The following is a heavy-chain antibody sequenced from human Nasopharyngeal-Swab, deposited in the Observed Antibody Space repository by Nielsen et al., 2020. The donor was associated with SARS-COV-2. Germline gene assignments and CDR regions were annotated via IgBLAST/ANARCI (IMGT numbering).Heavy chain of an antibody. CDR2: ISGSGGST. Sequence: GESLKISCAASGFTFSSYAMSWVRQAPGKGLEWVSAISGSGGSTYYADSVKGRFTISRDNSKNTLYLQMNSLRAEDTAVYYCAREGANSYGENWYFDLWGRGTLVTVSS. J-gene: IGHJ2*01. V-gene: IGHV3-23*01. D-gene: IGHD5-18*01. CDR1: GFTFSSYA. CDR3: AREGANSYGENWYFDL.